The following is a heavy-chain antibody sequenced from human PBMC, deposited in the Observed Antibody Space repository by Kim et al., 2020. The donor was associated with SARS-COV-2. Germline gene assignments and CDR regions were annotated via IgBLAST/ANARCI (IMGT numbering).Heavy chain of an antibody. Sequence: SVKVSCKASGGTFSSYAISWVRQAPGQGLEWMGGIIPIFGTANYAQKFQGRVTITADESTSTAYMELSSLRSEDTAVYYCASDYYYDSSGYYGGAFDIWGQGTMVTVSS. V-gene: IGHV1-69*13. CDR3: ASDYYYDSSGYYGGAFDI. CDR1: GGTFSSYA. D-gene: IGHD3-22*01. CDR2: IIPIFGTA. J-gene: IGHJ3*02.